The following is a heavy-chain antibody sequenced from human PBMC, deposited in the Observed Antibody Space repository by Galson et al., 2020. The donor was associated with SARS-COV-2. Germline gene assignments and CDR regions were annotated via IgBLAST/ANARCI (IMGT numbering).Heavy chain of an antibody. V-gene: IGHV3-21*01. CDR2: ISSSGSYI. D-gene: IGHD3-3*01. J-gene: IGHJ4*02. CDR3: ARDDTDGNFGDY. CDR1: GFTFSSYS. Sequence: GGSLRLSCAASGFTFSSYSMNWVRQAPGKGLEWVSSISSSGSYIYYADSVEGRFTISRDNAKNSLYLQMNSLRAEDTAVYYCARDDTDGNFGDYWGQGTLVTVSS.